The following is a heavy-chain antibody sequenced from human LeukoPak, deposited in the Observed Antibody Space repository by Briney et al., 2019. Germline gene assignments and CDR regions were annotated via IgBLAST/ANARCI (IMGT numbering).Heavy chain of an antibody. CDR1: GGSISSYY. J-gene: IGHJ4*02. Sequence: SETLSLTCTVSGGSISSYYWSWIRQPPGKGLEWIGYIYYSGSTNYNPSLKSRVTISVDTSKNQYSLKRSSVTAADTAVYYCARSGDTGTTHWGQGTLVTVSS. V-gene: IGHV4-59*01. CDR2: IYYSGST. CDR3: ARSGDTGTTH. D-gene: IGHD1-7*01.